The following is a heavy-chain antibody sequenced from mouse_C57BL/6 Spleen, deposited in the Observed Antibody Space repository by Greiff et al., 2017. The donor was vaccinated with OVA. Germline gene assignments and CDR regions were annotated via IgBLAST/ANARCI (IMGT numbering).Heavy chain of an antibody. D-gene: IGHD2-5*01. CDR2: ISSGSSTI. J-gene: IGHJ1*03. CDR3: ARGRAYYSNYDWYFDV. Sequence: EVMLVESGGGLVKPGGSLKLSCAASGFTFSDYGMHWVRQAPEKGLEWVAYISSGSSTIYYADTVKGRFTISRDNAKNTLFLQMTSLRSEDTAMYYCARGRAYYSNYDWYFDVWGTGTTVTASS. V-gene: IGHV5-17*01. CDR1: GFTFSDYG.